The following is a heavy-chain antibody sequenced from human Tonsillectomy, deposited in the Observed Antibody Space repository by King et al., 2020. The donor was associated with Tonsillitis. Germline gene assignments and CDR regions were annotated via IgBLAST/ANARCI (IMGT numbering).Heavy chain of an antibody. J-gene: IGHJ4*02. CDR3: AREYCNSTSCYSFDY. CDR1: GVSISNNY. D-gene: IGHD2-2*01. CDR2: IHYTGST. V-gene: IGHV4-59*01. Sequence: VQLQESGPGLVKPSETLSLTCSVSGVSISNNYWTWIRPPPGKGLEWIGYIHYTGSTSYNPSLKSRVTISLETSKNQFSLKLSSVTAADTAVYYCAREYCNSTSCYSFDYWGQGTLVTVAS.